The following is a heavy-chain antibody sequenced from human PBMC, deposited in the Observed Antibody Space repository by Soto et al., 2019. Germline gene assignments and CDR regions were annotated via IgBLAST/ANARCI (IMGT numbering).Heavy chain of an antibody. D-gene: IGHD3-10*01. V-gene: IGHV3-48*03. J-gene: IGHJ6*02. CDR1: GFTYGAYE. CDR3: ARELRTLDRGVTYSMDV. Sequence: EVQLVESGGGLVQPGGSLRLSCAVSGFTYGAYEMNRVRQAPGKGLEWVAYISSSGSIRYYADSVQGRFTISRDNANNSLYLQMHSLRAEDTAVYYCARELRTLDRGVTYSMDVWGHGTTVTVTS. CDR2: ISSSGSIR.